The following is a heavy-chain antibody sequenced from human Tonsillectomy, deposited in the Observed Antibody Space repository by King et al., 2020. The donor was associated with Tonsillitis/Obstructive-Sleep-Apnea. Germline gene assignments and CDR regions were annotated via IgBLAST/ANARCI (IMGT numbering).Heavy chain of an antibody. CDR2: IIPIFGSA. D-gene: IGHD3-9*01. CDR1: GGTFSSYV. CDR3: ARSLRYLSTEHYYDFYYMDV. V-gene: IGHV1-69*05. J-gene: IGHJ6*03. Sequence: QLVQSGAEVKKPGSSVKVSCKASGGTFSSYVISWVRQAPGQGLEWMGGIIPIFGSANYAQKFQGRVAGTTDESTSTAYLGLSSLRSEDTAVYYCARSLRYLSTEHYYDFYYMDVWGKGTTVTVSS.